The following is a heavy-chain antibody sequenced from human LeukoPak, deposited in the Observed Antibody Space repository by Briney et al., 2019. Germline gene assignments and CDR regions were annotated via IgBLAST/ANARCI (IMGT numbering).Heavy chain of an antibody. Sequence: ASVKVSCKASGYTFTSYGISWVRQAPGQGLEWMGWISPDSGNTKHAQNFQGRVTMTIDTSTSTAYMELRSLRSDDTAVYYCAKDSTAGGPHCRSTTCYASDYWGQGTLVTVSS. CDR1: GYTFTSYG. CDR2: ISPDSGNT. D-gene: IGHD2-2*01. V-gene: IGHV1-18*01. J-gene: IGHJ4*02. CDR3: AKDSTAGGPHCRSTTCYASDY.